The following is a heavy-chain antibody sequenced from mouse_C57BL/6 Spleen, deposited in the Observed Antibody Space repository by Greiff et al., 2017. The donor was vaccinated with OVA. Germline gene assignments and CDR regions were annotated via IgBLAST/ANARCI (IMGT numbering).Heavy chain of an antibody. V-gene: IGHV1-82*01. Sequence: VQLQESGPELVKPGASVKISCKASGYAFSSSWMNWVKQRPGKGLEWIGRIYPGDGDTNYNGKFKGKATLTADKSSSTAYMQLSSLTSEDSAVYFCAIYGHSYYFDYWGQGTTLTVSS. CDR1: GYAFSSSW. CDR2: IYPGDGDT. J-gene: IGHJ2*01. CDR3: AIYGHSYYFDY. D-gene: IGHD1-1*01.